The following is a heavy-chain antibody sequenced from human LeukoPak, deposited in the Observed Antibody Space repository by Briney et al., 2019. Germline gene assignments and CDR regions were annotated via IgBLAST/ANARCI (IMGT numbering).Heavy chain of an antibody. Sequence: GGSLRLSCAASGFAFSSYAMHWVRQAPSKGLEWVAVISYDGSNTYYADSVKGRFTISRDNSKNTLYLQMNSLRAEDTAVYYCARGAAAGGFVFPATDYWGQGTLVTVSS. J-gene: IGHJ4*02. CDR2: ISYDGSNT. CDR3: ARGAAAGGFVFPATDY. V-gene: IGHV3-30*04. CDR1: GFAFSSYA. D-gene: IGHD6-13*01.